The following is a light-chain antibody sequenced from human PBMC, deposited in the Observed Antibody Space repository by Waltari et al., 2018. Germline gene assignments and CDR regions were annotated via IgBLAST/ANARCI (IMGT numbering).Light chain of an antibody. CDR2: QDT. CDR3: QAWDIKNVI. J-gene: IGLJ2*01. V-gene: IGLV3-1*01. CDR1: KLENKL. Sequence: SYELTQAHSVSVSPGQTATITCSGDKLENKLTSWYQQKPGQSPVLVLYQDTKRPSGISERFSGSNSGYTATLTITWTQTTDEADYYCQAWDIKNVIFGGGTKLTVL.